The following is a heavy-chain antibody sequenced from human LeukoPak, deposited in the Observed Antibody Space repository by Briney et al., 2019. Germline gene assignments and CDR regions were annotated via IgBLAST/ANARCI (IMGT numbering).Heavy chain of an antibody. CDR1: GDTFSSYA. Sequence: SVKVSCKASGDTFSSYAISWVRQAPGQGLEWMGRIIPILGIANYAQKFQGRVTITADKSTSTAYTELSSLRSEDTAVYYCASPNYYDSSGNFDYWGQGTLITVSS. CDR2: IIPILGIA. J-gene: IGHJ4*02. CDR3: ASPNYYDSSGNFDY. D-gene: IGHD3-22*01. V-gene: IGHV1-69*04.